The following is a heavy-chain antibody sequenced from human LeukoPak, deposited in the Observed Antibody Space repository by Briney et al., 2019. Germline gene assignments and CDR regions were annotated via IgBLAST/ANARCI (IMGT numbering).Heavy chain of an antibody. CDR2: ISWNSGSI. V-gene: IGHV3-9*01. Sequence: SLRLSCAASGFIFDDYAMHWVRQAPGKGLEWVSGISWNSGSIGYADSVKGRFTISRDNAKNSLYLQMNSLRAEDTALYFCAKDIYSSSWYYFDYWGQGTLVTVSS. J-gene: IGHJ4*02. D-gene: IGHD6-13*01. CDR3: AKDIYSSSWYYFDY. CDR1: GFIFDDYA.